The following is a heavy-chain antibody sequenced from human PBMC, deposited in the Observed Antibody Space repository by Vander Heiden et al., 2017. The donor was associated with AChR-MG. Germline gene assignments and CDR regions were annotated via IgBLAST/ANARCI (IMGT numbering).Heavy chain of an antibody. J-gene: IGHJ4*02. Sequence: QVQLVESGGGLVKPGGSLRLPCAAPGFAFRSYGMHWVRQAPGKGLEWVAFIRNDESQKYYVDSVRGRFTISRDNYKKTLFLQMNSLRPEDTAVYYCAKDASTRWYGGGYFDSWGQGTLVTVSS. CDR2: IRNDESQK. CDR3: AKDASTRWYGGGYFDS. CDR1: GFAFRSYG. V-gene: IGHV3-30*02. D-gene: IGHD6-13*01.